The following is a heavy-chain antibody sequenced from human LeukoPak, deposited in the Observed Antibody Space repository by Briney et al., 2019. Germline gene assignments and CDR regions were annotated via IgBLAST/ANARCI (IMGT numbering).Heavy chain of an antibody. V-gene: IGHV3-30*02. Sequence: GGSLRLSCAASGFTFSSYGMRWVRQAPGKGLEWVAFIRYDGSNKYYADSVKGRFTISRDNSKNTLYLQMNSLRAEDTAVYYCAKDHPTSGAGYFDYWGQGTLVTVSS. J-gene: IGHJ4*02. CDR1: GFTFSSYG. D-gene: IGHD3-3*01. CDR2: IRYDGSNK. CDR3: AKDHPTSGAGYFDY.